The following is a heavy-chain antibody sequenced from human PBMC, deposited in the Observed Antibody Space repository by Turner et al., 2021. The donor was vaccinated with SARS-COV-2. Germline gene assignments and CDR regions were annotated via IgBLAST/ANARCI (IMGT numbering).Heavy chain of an antibody. CDR2: TSYDGRNK. CDR3: AKQQGLYSNPMYYFDY. J-gene: IGHJ4*02. Sequence: QVQLVESGGGVVQPGRSLRLSCAASGFTFSSYGMHWVRQAPGKGLEWVAVTSYDGRNKYYADSVKVRFTISRDNSKNTLYLQMNSLRAEDTAVYYCAKQQGLYSNPMYYFDYWGQGTLVTVSS. D-gene: IGHD4-4*01. V-gene: IGHV3-30*18. CDR1: GFTFSSYG.